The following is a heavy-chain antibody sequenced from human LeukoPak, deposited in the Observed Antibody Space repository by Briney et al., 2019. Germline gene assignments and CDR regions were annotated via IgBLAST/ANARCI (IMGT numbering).Heavy chain of an antibody. D-gene: IGHD3-10*01. CDR3: ARVSMVRGVIITEPDYYYYYYMDV. J-gene: IGHJ6*03. V-gene: IGHV3-21*01. Sequence: GGSLRLSCAASGFTFSSYSMNWVRQAPGKGLEWVSSISSSSSYIYYADSVKGRFTISRDNAKNSLYLQMNSLRAEDTAVYYCARVSMVRGVIITEPDYYYYYYMDVWGKGTTVTVSS. CDR2: ISSSSSYI. CDR1: GFTFSSYS.